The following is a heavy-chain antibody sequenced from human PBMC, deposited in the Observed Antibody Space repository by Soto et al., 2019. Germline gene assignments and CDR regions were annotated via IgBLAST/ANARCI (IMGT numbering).Heavy chain of an antibody. V-gene: IGHV4-30-2*01. CDR3: AAGGGLPRYY. J-gene: IGHJ4*02. CDR1: GGSISSGGYS. D-gene: IGHD5-12*01. Sequence: QLQLQESGSGLVKPSQTLSLTCAVSGGSISSGGYSWSWIRQPPGKSLEWIGYIYHSGSTYYNPSIDSRVTLSVERSKNQSSLNLSSVTAWDTAVYYCAAGGGLPRYYWGQGTLVTVSS. CDR2: IYHSGST.